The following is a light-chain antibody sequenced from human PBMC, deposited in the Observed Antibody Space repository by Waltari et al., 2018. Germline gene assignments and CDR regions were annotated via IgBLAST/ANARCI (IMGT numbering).Light chain of an antibody. J-gene: IGKJ1*01. CDR3: QQYRSSPGT. CDR1: QSLSSY. Sequence: EIVLTQSPGTLSSSPGERATLSCRASQSLSSYLAWYQQKPGQAPRLLIYAVSGRATGIPDKFSGSGSGTDFTLTISRLEPEDFAVYYCQQYRSSPGTFGKGTKVEIK. CDR2: AVS. V-gene: IGKV3-20*01.